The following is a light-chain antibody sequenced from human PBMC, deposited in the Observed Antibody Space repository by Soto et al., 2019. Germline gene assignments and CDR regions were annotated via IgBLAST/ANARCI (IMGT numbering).Light chain of an antibody. Sequence: EIVLIQSPATLSLSPGERATLSCRASQSVSSYLAWYQQKPGQAPRLLIYDASNRATGIPARFSGSGSGTDFTLTISSLEPEDFAVYYCQHRSNWPPWTFGQGTKVEIK. J-gene: IGKJ1*01. CDR2: DAS. V-gene: IGKV3-11*01. CDR3: QHRSNWPPWT. CDR1: QSVSSY.